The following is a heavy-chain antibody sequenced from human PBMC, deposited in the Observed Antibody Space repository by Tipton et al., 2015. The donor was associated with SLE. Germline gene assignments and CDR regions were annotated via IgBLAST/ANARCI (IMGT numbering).Heavy chain of an antibody. CDR2: ISTSSSYI. CDR1: GFTFSSYS. J-gene: IGHJ4*02. Sequence: GSLRLSCAASGFTFSSYSMNWVRQAPGKGLEWVSSISTSSSYIYYADSVKGRFTISRDNAKNSLYLQMNSLRAEDTAVYYCARAAGQGEEQLGLDYWGQGTLVTVSS. V-gene: IGHV3-21*01. D-gene: IGHD3-16*01. CDR3: ARAAGQGEEQLGLDY.